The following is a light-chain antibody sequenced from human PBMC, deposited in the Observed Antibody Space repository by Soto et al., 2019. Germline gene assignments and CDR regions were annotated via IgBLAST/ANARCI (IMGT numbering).Light chain of an antibody. CDR1: QSVNSNY. CDR2: GAS. Sequence: IVLTQSPGTLSLSPWERATLSCRASQSVNSNYLVWYQQKPGQAPRLLIYGASTRAAGITDRFSGSGSGTEFTLTISRLEPEDFAVYYCQHYDNSPLFGPGTKVDIK. J-gene: IGKJ3*01. CDR3: QHYDNSPL. V-gene: IGKV3-20*01.